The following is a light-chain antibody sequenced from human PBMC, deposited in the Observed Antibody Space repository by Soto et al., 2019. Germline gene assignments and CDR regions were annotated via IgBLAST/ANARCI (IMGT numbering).Light chain of an antibody. V-gene: IGKV1-5*03. J-gene: IGKJ4*01. CDR2: KAS. CDR1: QSISSW. Sequence: DIQMTQSPSTLSASVGDRVTITCRASQSISSWLAWYQQKPGKAPKLLIYKASSLESGVPSRFRGSGSGTEFTLTISSLQPDDFATYYCQQYNSYPLTFGGGTKVDIK. CDR3: QQYNSYPLT.